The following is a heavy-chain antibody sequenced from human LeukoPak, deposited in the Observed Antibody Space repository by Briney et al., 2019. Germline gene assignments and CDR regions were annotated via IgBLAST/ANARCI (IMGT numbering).Heavy chain of an antibody. CDR3: ARVKRITMVRGVIPYMDV. CDR1: GYTFTGYY. Sequence: GASVKVSCKASGYTFTGYYMHWVRQAPGQGLEWMGWINPNSGGTNYAQKFQGRVTMTRDTSISTAYMELSRLRSDDTAVYYCARVKRITMVRGVIPYMDVWGKGTTVTISS. CDR2: INPNSGGT. D-gene: IGHD3-10*01. J-gene: IGHJ6*03. V-gene: IGHV1-2*02.